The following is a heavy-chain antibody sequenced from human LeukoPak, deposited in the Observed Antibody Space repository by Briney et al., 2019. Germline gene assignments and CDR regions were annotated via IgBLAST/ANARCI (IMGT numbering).Heavy chain of an antibody. Sequence: ASVKVSCKASGYXFINYYIHWVRQAPGQGLEWMGMINPSGGGTSYAQKFQGGVTMTRDTSTSTLYMELSSLRSEDTAVYYCARDGYGLDTPMVSTNFDYWGQGTLVTVSS. D-gene: IGHD5-18*01. J-gene: IGHJ4*02. CDR3: ARDGYGLDTPMVSTNFDY. V-gene: IGHV1-46*01. CDR2: INPSGGGT. CDR1: GYXFINYY.